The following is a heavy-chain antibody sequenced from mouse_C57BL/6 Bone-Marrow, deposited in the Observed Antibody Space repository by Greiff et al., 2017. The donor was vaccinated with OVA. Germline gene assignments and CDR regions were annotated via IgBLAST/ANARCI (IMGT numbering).Heavy chain of an antibody. D-gene: IGHD2-3*01. CDR3: AGSIPYYFDY. V-gene: IGHV5-4*03. J-gene: IGHJ2*01. CDR1: GFTFSSYA. CDR2: ISDGGSYT. Sequence: EVKVVESGGGLVKPGGSLKLSCAASGFTFSSYAMYWVRQTPEKRLEWVATISDGGSYTYYHDNVKGRFTISRDNAKNNLYLQMSHLKSEDTAMYYYAGSIPYYFDYWGQGTTLTVSS.